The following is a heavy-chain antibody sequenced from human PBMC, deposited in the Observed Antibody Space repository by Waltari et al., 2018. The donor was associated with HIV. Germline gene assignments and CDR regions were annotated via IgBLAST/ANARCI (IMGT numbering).Heavy chain of an antibody. V-gene: IGHV3-23*01. CDR3: AKPFAMIWAAPQYFDK. J-gene: IGHJ4*02. Sequence: GFTFQTYSMTWVRHSPEKGLEWVSAINDGGDTTYYADSVKGRFTVSRDNSNNILYLLLNRLRVEDTAVYYCAKPFAMIWAAPQYFDKWGQG. CDR2: INDGGDTT. D-gene: IGHD3-16*01. CDR1: GFTFQTYS.